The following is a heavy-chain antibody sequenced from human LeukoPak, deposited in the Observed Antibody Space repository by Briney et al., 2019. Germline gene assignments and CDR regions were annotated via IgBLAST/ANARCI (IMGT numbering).Heavy chain of an antibody. CDR3: AIFSYSSRNDY. Sequence: ASVKVSCKASGYTFTTYAINWVRQAPGQGLQWMGWINTNTGNPTYAQGFTGRFVFSLDTSVSTAYLQISSLKAEDTAFYYCAIFSYSSRNDYWGQGTLVTVSS. CDR1: GYTFTTYA. CDR2: INTNTGNP. J-gene: IGHJ4*02. D-gene: IGHD6-19*01. V-gene: IGHV7-4-1*02.